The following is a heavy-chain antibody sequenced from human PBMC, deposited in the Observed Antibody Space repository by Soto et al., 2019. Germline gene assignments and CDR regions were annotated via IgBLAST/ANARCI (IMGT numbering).Heavy chain of an antibody. CDR1: GYSFTSYW. Sequence: GESLKISCKGSGYSFTSYWIGWVRQMPGKGLEWMGIIYPGDSDTRYSPSFQGQVTISADKSISTAYLQWSSLTASDTSMYYCARLSYYDILTGYYGLHYFDYWGQGTLVTVSS. CDR3: ARLSYYDILTGYYGLHYFDY. V-gene: IGHV5-51*01. CDR2: IYPGDSDT. J-gene: IGHJ4*02. D-gene: IGHD3-9*01.